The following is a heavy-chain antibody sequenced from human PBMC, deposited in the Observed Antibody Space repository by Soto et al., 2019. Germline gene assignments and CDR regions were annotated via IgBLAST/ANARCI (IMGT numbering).Heavy chain of an antibody. CDR2: VSIGGST. Sequence: DVQLLESGGGLVQPEGSLRLSCAASGFTFSSYAMGWVRQRPGKGLEWVAVVSIGGSTHYADSVRGRFTISRDNSKNTLSLHMNSLTAEDTAVYFCAKRRGVGGHFDYWGQGALVIVSS. D-gene: IGHD2-8*02. CDR3: AKRRGVGGHFDY. CDR1: GFTFSSYA. J-gene: IGHJ4*02. V-gene: IGHV3-23*01.